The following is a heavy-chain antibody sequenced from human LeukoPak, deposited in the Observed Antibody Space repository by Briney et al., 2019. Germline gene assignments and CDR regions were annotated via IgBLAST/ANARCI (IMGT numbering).Heavy chain of an antibody. CDR3: ARDPHSYSSSWYFDY. Sequence: SVKVSCKASGGTVSSYAISWVRQAPGQGLEWMGGIIPIFGTANYAQKFQGRVTITADESTSTAYMELSSLRSEDTAVYYCARDPHSYSSSWYFDYWGQGTLVTGSS. CDR1: GGTVSSYA. CDR2: IIPIFGTA. D-gene: IGHD6-13*01. V-gene: IGHV1-69*13. J-gene: IGHJ4*02.